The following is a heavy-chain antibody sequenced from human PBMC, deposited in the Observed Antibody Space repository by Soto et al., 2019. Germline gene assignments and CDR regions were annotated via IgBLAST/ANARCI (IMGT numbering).Heavy chain of an antibody. J-gene: IGHJ6*02. Sequence: QVQLLQSGTEVKDPGASVKVSCTASGYTFPSYGISWVRQAPGQGLEWLGWNSIKDGKTNYAQKFQGRVTMTRDTSTSTAYMELRSLTSDDTAVYYCTRDAANWSDGLDDYFYGMDVWGQGTTVTVSS. D-gene: IGHD1-1*01. CDR1: GYTFPSYG. CDR2: NSIKDGKT. V-gene: IGHV1-18*01. CDR3: TRDAANWSDGLDDYFYGMDV.